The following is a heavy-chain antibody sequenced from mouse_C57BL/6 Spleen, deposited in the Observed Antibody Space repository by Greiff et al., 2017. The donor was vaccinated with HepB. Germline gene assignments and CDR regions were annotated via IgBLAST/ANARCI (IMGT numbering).Heavy chain of an antibody. J-gene: IGHJ1*03. V-gene: IGHV1-78*01. CDR3: ARLKFYGNFRYYDV. D-gene: IGHD2-1*01. CDR2: LYPRDGST. CDR1: GYTFTDHT. Sequence: VQLQHSDAELVKPGASVKISCKVSGYTFTDHTIHWMKQRPEPGLEWIRYLYPRDGSTTYNEKFKGKATLTADKSSSTAYMQLNSLTSGDSAAYFGARLKFYGNFRYYDVWGTGTTVTVAS.